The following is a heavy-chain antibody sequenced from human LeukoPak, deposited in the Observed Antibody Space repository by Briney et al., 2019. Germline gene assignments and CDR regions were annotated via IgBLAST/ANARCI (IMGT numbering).Heavy chain of an antibody. CDR1: GFTFSSYA. CDR3: AKSHPGYCSNTSCYFSLVPGHDY. D-gene: IGHD2-2*01. CDR2: ICGSGGST. J-gene: IGHJ4*02. V-gene: IGHV3-23*01. Sequence: PGGSLRLSCAASGFTFSSYAMSWVRQAPGKGLEWVSAICGSGGSTYYADSVKGRFTISRDNSKNTLYLQMNSLRAEDTAVYYCAKSHPGYCSNTSCYFSLVPGHDYWGQGTLVTVSS.